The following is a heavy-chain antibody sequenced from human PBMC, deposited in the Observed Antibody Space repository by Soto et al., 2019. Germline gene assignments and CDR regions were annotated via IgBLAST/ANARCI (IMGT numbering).Heavy chain of an antibody. V-gene: IGHV1-3*01. CDR1: GYTFTTYA. D-gene: IGHD2-21*02. J-gene: IGHJ4*02. Sequence: ASVKVSCKASGYTFTTYAIHWVRQAPGQRLEWMGWINAGNGNTKYSQKFQGRVTFTRDTSASTAYMELSSLRSEDTAVYYCARSFVVATATDYWGQGTVVTVSS. CDR3: ARSFVVATATDY. CDR2: INAGNGNT.